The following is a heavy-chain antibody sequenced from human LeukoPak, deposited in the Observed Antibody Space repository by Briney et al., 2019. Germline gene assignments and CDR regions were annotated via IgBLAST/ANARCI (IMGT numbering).Heavy chain of an antibody. CDR2: INHSGST. D-gene: IGHD5-24*01. CDR3: ARDRDGYNYVRGYYYMDV. V-gene: IGHV4-34*01. CDR1: GGSFSGYY. J-gene: IGHJ6*03. Sequence: PSETLSLTCAVYGGSFSGYYWSWLRQPPGKGLEWIGEINHSGSTNYNPSLKSRVTISVDTSKNQFSLKLSSVTAADTAVYYCARDRDGYNYVRGYYYMDVWGKGTTVTVSS.